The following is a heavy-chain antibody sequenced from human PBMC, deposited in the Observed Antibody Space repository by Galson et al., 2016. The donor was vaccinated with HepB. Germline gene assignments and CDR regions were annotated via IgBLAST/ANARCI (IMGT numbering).Heavy chain of an antibody. Sequence: SLRLSCAASGFTFSNYWMTWVRQAPGKGLDWVAVLSYDETKTYYADSVKGRFTVSRDNSKYTLYLQMNSLRPEDTAVYYCARDSAWGYSDYWGQGTLVTVSS. V-gene: IGHV3-30-3*01. CDR3: ARDSAWGYSDY. D-gene: IGHD3-16*01. CDR1: GFTFSNYW. J-gene: IGHJ4*02. CDR2: LSYDETKT.